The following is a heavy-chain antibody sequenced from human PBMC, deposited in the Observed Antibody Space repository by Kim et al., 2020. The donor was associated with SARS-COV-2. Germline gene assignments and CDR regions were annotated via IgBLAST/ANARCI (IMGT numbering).Heavy chain of an antibody. J-gene: IGHJ4*02. CDR1: GFTFSSYG. CDR3: ATTRRYYYDSSGPFDY. Sequence: GGSLRLSCAASGFTFSSYGMHWVRQAPGKGLEWVAVISYDGSNKYYADSVKGRFTISRDNSKNTLYLQMNSLRAEDTAVYYCATTRRYYYDSSGPFDYWGQGTLVTVS. V-gene: IGHV3-30*03. CDR2: ISYDGSNK. D-gene: IGHD3-22*01.